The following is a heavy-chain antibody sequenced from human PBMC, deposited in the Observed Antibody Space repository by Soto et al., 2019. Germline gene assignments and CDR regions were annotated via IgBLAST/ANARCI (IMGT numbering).Heavy chain of an antibody. CDR3: AKDGWAIAVAGTVFDY. J-gene: IGHJ4*02. Sequence: GGSLRLSCAASGFTFSSYAMSWVRQAPGKGLEWVSAISGSGGSTYYADSVKGRFTISRDNSKNTLYLQMNSLRAEDTAVYYCAKDGWAIAVAGTVFDYWGQGTLVTVSS. CDR1: GFTFSSYA. CDR2: ISGSGGST. D-gene: IGHD6-19*01. V-gene: IGHV3-23*01.